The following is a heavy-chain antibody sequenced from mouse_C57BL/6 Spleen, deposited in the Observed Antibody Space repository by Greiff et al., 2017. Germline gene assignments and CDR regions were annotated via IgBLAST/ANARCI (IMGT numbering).Heavy chain of an antibody. CDR3: ARAAIYYGNPYAMDY. CDR2: INPYNGDT. D-gene: IGHD2-1*01. CDR1: GYSFTGYF. J-gene: IGHJ4*01. Sequence: EVQLQQSGPELVKPGDSVKISCKASGYSFTGYFMNWVMQSHGKSLEWIGRINPYNGDTFYNQKFKGKATLTVDKSSSTAHMELRSLTSEDSAVYYCARAAIYYGNPYAMDYWGQGTSVTVSS. V-gene: IGHV1-20*01.